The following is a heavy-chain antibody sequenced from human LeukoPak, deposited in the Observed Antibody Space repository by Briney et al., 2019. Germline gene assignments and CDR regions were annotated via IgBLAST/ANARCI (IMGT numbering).Heavy chain of an antibody. Sequence: PGGSLRLSCAASGFTFSSYAMSWVRQAPGKGLEWASAISGSGGSTYYADSVKGRFTISRGNSKNTLYLQMNSLRAEDTAVYYCAKGSAAAGTGIDPWGQGTLVTVSS. J-gene: IGHJ5*02. CDR3: AKGSAAAGTGIDP. D-gene: IGHD6-13*01. CDR2: ISGSGGST. CDR1: GFTFSSYA. V-gene: IGHV3-23*01.